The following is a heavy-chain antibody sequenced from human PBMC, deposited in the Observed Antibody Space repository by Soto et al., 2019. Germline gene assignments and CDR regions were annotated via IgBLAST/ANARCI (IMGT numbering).Heavy chain of an antibody. D-gene: IGHD1-26*01. Sequence: SETLSLTCAVSGGSISSGGYSWSWIRQPPGKGLEWIGYIYHSGSTYYNPSLKSRVTISVDRSKNQFSLKLRSDDTAVYYCARGPYSGSQWYFQHWGQGTLVTVSS. CDR2: IYHSGST. V-gene: IGHV4-30-2*01. CDR1: GGSISSGGYS. J-gene: IGHJ1*01. CDR3: ARGPYSGSQWYFQH.